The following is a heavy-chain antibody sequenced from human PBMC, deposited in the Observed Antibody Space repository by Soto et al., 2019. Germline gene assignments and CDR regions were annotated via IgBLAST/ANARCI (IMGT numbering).Heavy chain of an antibody. D-gene: IGHD3-10*01. J-gene: IGHJ6*02. CDR2: INTHNGNT. CDR3: TREGSAPYYYYGMDA. CDR1: GYTFTTYG. Sequence: ASVKVSCKASGYTFTTYGISWVRQAPGQGLEWLGWINTHNGNTNYPQNLQGRVIMTADTSTSTAYMELRSLRSDDTAIYYCTREGSAPYYYYGMDAWGQGTTVTVSS. V-gene: IGHV1-18*01.